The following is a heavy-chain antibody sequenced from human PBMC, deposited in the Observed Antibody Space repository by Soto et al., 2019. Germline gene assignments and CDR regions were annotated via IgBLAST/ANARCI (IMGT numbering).Heavy chain of an antibody. CDR1: GFTFSGSA. J-gene: IGHJ5*02. V-gene: IGHV3-73*01. CDR2: IRSKANSYAT. D-gene: IGHD1-20*01. Sequence: SGGSLRLSCAASGFTFSGSAMHWVRQASGKGLEWVGRIRSKANSYATAYAASVKGRFTISRDDSKNTAYLQMNSLKTEDTAVYYCTPTVTGTVGWFDPWGQGTLVTVSS. CDR3: TPTVTGTVGWFDP.